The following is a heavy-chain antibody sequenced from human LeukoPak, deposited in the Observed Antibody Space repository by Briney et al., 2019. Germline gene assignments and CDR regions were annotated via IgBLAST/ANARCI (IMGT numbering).Heavy chain of an antibody. CDR3: ARVPYDYVWGSYRHFDY. V-gene: IGHV1-2*02. D-gene: IGHD3-16*02. Sequence: ASVKVSCKASGYTFTSYDINWVRQATGQGLEWMGWINPNSGGTNYAQKFQGRVTMTRDTSISTAYMELSRLRSDDTAVYYCARVPYDYVWGSYRHFDYWGQGTPVTVSS. CDR2: INPNSGGT. J-gene: IGHJ4*02. CDR1: GYTFTSYD.